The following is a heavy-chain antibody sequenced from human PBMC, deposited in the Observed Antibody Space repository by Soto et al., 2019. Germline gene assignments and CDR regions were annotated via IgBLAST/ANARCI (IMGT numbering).Heavy chain of an antibody. Sequence: QVQLVEYGGGVVQPGRSLRLSCAASGFTFSSYAMHWVRQAPGKGLSWVAVISYDGSNKYYADSVKGRFTISRDNSKNSLYLQRNSVIAADTGVYYCARDSDIVVVPAAKIYYYYGMAVWGQGNTVSVSS. CDR3: ARDSDIVVVPAAKIYYYYGMAV. J-gene: IGHJ6*02. V-gene: IGHV3-30-3*01. CDR1: GFTFSSYA. D-gene: IGHD2-2*01. CDR2: ISYDGSNK.